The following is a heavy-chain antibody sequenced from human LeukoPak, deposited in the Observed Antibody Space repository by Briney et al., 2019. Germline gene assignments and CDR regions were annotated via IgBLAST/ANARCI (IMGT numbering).Heavy chain of an antibody. CDR1: GFTFSSYW. CDR3: AREGGSGTPHFYFDY. D-gene: IGHD3-10*01. J-gene: IGHJ4*02. Sequence: GGSLRLSCAASGFTFSSYWMSWVRQAPGKGLEWVANIRQDGSEKYYVDSVKGRFTISRDNAENSLYLQMNGLRAEDTAVYYCAREGGSGTPHFYFDYWGLGALVTVSS. V-gene: IGHV3-7*01. CDR2: IRQDGSEK.